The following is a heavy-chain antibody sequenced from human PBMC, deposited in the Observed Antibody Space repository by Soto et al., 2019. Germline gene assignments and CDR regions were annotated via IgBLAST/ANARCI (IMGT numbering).Heavy chain of an antibody. Sequence: QLQLQESGPGLVKPSQTLSLTCTVSDDSISSGGYYWSWIRQHPGKGLEWVGYIYYSGSTYYNPSLKSRVTMSVDTSKNQFSLKLSSVTAADTAVYYCARDLGERSGYPPSFDYWGQGTLVTVSS. CDR1: DDSISSGGYY. CDR3: ARDLGERSGYPPSFDY. D-gene: IGHD3-3*01. V-gene: IGHV4-31*03. J-gene: IGHJ4*02. CDR2: IYYSGST.